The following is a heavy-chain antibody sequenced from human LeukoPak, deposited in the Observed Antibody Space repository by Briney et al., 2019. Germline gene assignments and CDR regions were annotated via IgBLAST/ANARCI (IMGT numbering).Heavy chain of an antibody. J-gene: IGHJ6*02. CDR3: ARDIEVVPAIAYYYYGMDV. Sequence: EASVKVSCKASGYTFTSYGISWVRQAPGQGLEWMGWISAYNGNTNYGQNLQGRVTMTTDTSTSTAYMELRSLRSDDTAVYYCARDIEVVPAIAYYYYGMDVWGQGTTVTVSS. CDR2: ISAYNGNT. D-gene: IGHD2-2*01. CDR1: GYTFTSYG. V-gene: IGHV1-18*01.